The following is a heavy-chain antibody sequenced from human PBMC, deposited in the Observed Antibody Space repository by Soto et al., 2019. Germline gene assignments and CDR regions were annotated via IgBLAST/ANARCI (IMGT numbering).Heavy chain of an antibody. CDR2: ISAEDGKT. Sequence: SVKVSCKASGGTFSSYTISWVRQAPGQGLEWMGGISAEDGKTNYAQKLQGRVTMTEDTSTDTAYMELSSLRSEDTAVYYCATGPRYSSSSLSVDYWGQGTLVTVSS. CDR1: GGTFSSYT. V-gene: IGHV1-69*10. J-gene: IGHJ4*02. CDR3: ATGPRYSSSSLSVDY. D-gene: IGHD6-6*01.